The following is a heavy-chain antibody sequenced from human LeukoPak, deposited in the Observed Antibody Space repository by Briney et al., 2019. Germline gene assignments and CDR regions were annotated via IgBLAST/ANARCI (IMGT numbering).Heavy chain of an antibody. D-gene: IGHD1-26*01. Sequence: KPSETLSLTCAVSGSSISSGYYWGWVRQPPGKGLEWIGSIYHSGSTYYNPSLKSRVTMSVDTSKNQFSLKLSSVTAADTAVYYCARALGSVGDVWGKGTTVTVSS. CDR3: ARALGSVGDV. CDR1: GSSISSGYY. V-gene: IGHV4-38-2*01. J-gene: IGHJ6*04. CDR2: IYHSGST.